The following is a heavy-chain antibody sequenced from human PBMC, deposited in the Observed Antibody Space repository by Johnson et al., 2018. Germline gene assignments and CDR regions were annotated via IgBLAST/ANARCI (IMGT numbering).Heavy chain of an antibody. V-gene: IGHV3-13*01. Sequence: QWVRQGTGKGLEWVSTIGTTGDTYYSGSVKGRFTISKENAKNSLYLQMNSLRAGDTALYYCARAGDGDYTDAFDIWGQGAMVTVSS. CDR2: IGTTGDT. CDR3: ARAGDGDYTDAFDI. J-gene: IGHJ3*02. D-gene: IGHD4-17*01.